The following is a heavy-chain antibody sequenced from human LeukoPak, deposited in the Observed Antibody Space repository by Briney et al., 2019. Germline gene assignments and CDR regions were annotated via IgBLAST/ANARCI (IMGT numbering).Heavy chain of an antibody. CDR1: GFTFSGSA. CDR3: TRPPSRPYCSSTSCYSDDH. Sequence: GGSLKLSCAASGFTFSGSAMHWVGQASGNGREWVGRIRSKANSYATAYAASVKGRFTISRDDSKNTAYLQMNSLKTEDTAVYYCTRPPSRPYCSSTSCYSDDHWGQGTLVTVSS. V-gene: IGHV3-73*01. J-gene: IGHJ4*02. D-gene: IGHD2-2*01. CDR2: IRSKANSYAT.